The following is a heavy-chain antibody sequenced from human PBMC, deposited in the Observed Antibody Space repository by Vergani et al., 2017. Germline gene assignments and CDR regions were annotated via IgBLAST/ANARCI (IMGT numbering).Heavy chain of an antibody. CDR1: GGSFSGYY. V-gene: IGHV4-34*01. Sequence: QVQLQQWGAGLLKPSETLSLTCAVYGGSFSGYYWSWIRQPPGKGLEWIGEINHSGSTNYNPSLKSRVTISVDTSKNQFSLKLSSVTAADTAVYYCARGVVAGNWFDPWGQGTLVTVSS. D-gene: IGHD2-15*01. J-gene: IGHJ5*02. CDR3: ARGVVAGNWFDP. CDR2: INHSGST.